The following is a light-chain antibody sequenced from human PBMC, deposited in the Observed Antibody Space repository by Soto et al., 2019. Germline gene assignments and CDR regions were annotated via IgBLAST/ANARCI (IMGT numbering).Light chain of an antibody. CDR3: CSYAGSYPVV. Sequence: QSALTQPASVSGSPGQSITISCTGTSSDVGGYNYVSWYQQHPGKAPKLIIYEVSKRPSGVPDRFSGSKSGNTASLTISGLQAEDEADYYCCSYAGSYPVVFGGGTKLTVL. CDR2: EVS. J-gene: IGLJ2*01. CDR1: SSDVGGYNY. V-gene: IGLV2-11*01.